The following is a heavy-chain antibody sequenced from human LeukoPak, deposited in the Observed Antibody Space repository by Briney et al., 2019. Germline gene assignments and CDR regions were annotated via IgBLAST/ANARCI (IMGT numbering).Heavy chain of an antibody. CDR2: IYYSGST. CDR3: ARECSSWSIYGGNNWFDP. V-gene: IGHV4-59*01. D-gene: IGHD6-13*01. CDR1: GGSISSYY. Sequence: SETLSLTCTVSGGSISSYYWSWIRQPPGKGLEWIGYIYYSGSTNYNPSLKSRVTISVDTSKNQFSLKLSSVTAADTAVYYCARECSSWSIYGGNNWFDPWGQGTLVTVSS. J-gene: IGHJ5*02.